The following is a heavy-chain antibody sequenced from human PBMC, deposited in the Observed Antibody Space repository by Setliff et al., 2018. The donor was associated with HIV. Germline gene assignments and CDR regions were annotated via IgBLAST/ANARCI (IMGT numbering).Heavy chain of an antibody. J-gene: IGHJ2*01. D-gene: IGHD4-17*01. CDR2: ITGSGDAS. V-gene: IGHV3-23*01. CDR3: AKDHDYGDSMEWYFDL. Sequence: GGSLRLSCIASGFTFSDYWMTWVRQAPGEGLEWVSAITGSGDASSYADSVKGRFTISRDNAKNSLYLQMNSLRAEDTAVYYCAKDHDYGDSMEWYFDLWGRGTLVTVSS. CDR1: GFTFSDYW.